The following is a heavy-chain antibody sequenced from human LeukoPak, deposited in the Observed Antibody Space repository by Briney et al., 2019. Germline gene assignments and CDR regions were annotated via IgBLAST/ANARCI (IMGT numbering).Heavy chain of an antibody. CDR1: GFTFSSYS. Sequence: GGSLRLSCAASGFTFSSYSMNWVRQAPGKGLEWVSSISSSSSCIYYADSVKGRFTISRDNAKNSLYLQMTSLRAEDTALYYCVKRTMAGVLERRTYNFDYWGQGRLVTVSP. D-gene: IGHD2-2*01. J-gene: IGHJ4*02. CDR3: VKRTMAGVLERRTYNFDY. CDR2: ISSSSSCI. V-gene: IGHV3-21*04.